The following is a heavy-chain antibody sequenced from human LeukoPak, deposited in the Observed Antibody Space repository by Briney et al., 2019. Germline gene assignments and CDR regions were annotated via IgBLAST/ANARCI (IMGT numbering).Heavy chain of an antibody. V-gene: IGHV3-7*01. CDR3: ARLAYCGGDCWEAFDI. CDR2: IKEDGSDK. CDR1: GFTFSGCY. D-gene: IGHD2-21*02. J-gene: IGHJ3*02. Sequence: GGSLRLSCAASGFTFSGCYMTWVRQAPGKGLEWVANIKEDGSDKYYVDSVKGRFTISRDNAKNSLYLQMNTLRAEDTAVYYCARLAYCGGDCWEAFDIWGQGTMVTVSS.